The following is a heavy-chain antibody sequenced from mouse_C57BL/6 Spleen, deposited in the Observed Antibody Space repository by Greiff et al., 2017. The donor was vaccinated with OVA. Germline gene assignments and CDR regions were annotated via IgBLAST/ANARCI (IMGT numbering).Heavy chain of an antibody. CDR1: GYTFTDYA. CDR2: IDPETGGT. Sequence: VQLQQSGAELVRPGASVTLSCKASGYTFTDYAMHWVKQTPVHGLEWIGAIDPETGGTAYNQKFKGKAILTADKSSSTAYMELRSLTSEDSAVYYCTNGWRDYFDYWGQGTTLTVSS. D-gene: IGHD2-2*01. CDR3: TNGWRDYFDY. J-gene: IGHJ2*01. V-gene: IGHV1-15*01.